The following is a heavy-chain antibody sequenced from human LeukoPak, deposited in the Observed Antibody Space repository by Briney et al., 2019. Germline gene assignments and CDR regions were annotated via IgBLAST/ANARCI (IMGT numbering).Heavy chain of an antibody. Sequence: GGSLRLSCAASGFTFSNAWMSWVRQAPGKGLEWVGRIKSKTDGGTTDYAAPVKGRFTISRDDSKNTLYLQMNSLKTEDTAVYYCTTLVVVRRKVDYWGQGTLVTVSS. J-gene: IGHJ4*02. D-gene: IGHD3-22*01. CDR3: TTLVVVRRKVDY. V-gene: IGHV3-15*01. CDR1: GFTFSNAW. CDR2: IKSKTDGGTT.